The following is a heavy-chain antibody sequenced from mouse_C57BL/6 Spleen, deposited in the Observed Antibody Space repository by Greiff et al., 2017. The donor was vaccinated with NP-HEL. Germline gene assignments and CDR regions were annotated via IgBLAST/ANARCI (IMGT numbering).Heavy chain of an antibody. CDR2: IYPSDSET. J-gene: IGHJ4*01. CDR3: ARLGRRAMDY. Sequence: QVQLQQPGAELVRPGSSVKLSCKASGYTFTSYWMDWVKQRPGQGLEWIGNIYPSDSETHYNQKFKDKATLTVDKSSSTAYMQLRSLTSEDSAVYYCARLGRRAMDYWGQGTSVTVSS. D-gene: IGHD4-1*01. V-gene: IGHV1-61*01. CDR1: GYTFTSYW.